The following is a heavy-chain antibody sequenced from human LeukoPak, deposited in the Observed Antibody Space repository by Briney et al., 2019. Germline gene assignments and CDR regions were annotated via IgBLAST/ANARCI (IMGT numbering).Heavy chain of an antibody. Sequence: GGFLRLSCAASGFTVSSNYMSWVRQAPGKGLEWVSVIYSGGSTYYADSVKGRFTISRHNSKNTLYLQMNSLRAEDTAVYYCARYRDYYDSSGYYYFDYWGQGTLVTVSS. D-gene: IGHD3-22*01. V-gene: IGHV3-53*04. CDR3: ARYRDYYDSSGYYYFDY. CDR2: IYSGGST. CDR1: GFTVSSNY. J-gene: IGHJ4*02.